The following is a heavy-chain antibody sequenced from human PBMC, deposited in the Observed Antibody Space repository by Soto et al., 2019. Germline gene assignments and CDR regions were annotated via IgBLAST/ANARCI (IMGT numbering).Heavy chain of an antibody. CDR3: ARGLVTMVRGVYALPYGMDV. D-gene: IGHD3-10*01. V-gene: IGHV1-8*01. CDR1: GYTFTSYD. CDR2: MNPKNDNT. Sequence: ASVKVSCKASGYTFTSYDIIWVRKAPGQGLEWMGWMNPKNDNTASGQRFQGRVTITADESTSTAYMELSSLRSEDTAVYYCARGLVTMVRGVYALPYGMDVWGQGTTVTVSS. J-gene: IGHJ6*02.